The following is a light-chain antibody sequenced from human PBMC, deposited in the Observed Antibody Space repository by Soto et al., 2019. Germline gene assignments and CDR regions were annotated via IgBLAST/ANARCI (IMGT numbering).Light chain of an antibody. CDR1: QSVSSSY. CDR2: GAS. J-gene: IGKJ4*02. CDR3: QQYGRSPLT. Sequence: EIVLTQSPGTLSLSPGERATISCRASQSVSSSYLAWYQQKAGQAPRLLIYGASSMATGIPDRFSGSGSGTDFTLTISRLEPDDFAIYYCQQYGRSPLTFGGGTKVEIK. V-gene: IGKV3-20*01.